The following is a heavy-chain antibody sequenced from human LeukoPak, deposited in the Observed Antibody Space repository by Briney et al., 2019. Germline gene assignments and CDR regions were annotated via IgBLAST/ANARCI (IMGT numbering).Heavy chain of an antibody. CDR2: IIPIFGTA. J-gene: IGHJ4*02. V-gene: IGHV1-69*01. Sequence: SVKVFCKASGGTFSSYAISWVRQAPGQGLEWMGGIIPIFGTANYAQKFQGRVTITADESTSTAHMELSSLRSEDTAVYYCARDGVEMATIIGYFDYWGQGTLVTVSS. D-gene: IGHD5-24*01. CDR1: GGTFSSYA. CDR3: ARDGVEMATIIGYFDY.